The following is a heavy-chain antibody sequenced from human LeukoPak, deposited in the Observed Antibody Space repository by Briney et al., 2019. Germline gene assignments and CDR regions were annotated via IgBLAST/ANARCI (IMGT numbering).Heavy chain of an antibody. CDR1: GGSISSGGYY. Sequence: SETLSFTCTVSGGSISSGGYYWSWIRQHPGKGLEWIGYIYYSGSTYYNPSLKSRVTISVDTSKNQFSLKLSSVTAADTAVYYCASGYCSSTSCSTDAFDIWGQGTMVTVSS. J-gene: IGHJ3*02. V-gene: IGHV4-31*03. D-gene: IGHD2-2*01. CDR2: IYYSGST. CDR3: ASGYCSSTSCSTDAFDI.